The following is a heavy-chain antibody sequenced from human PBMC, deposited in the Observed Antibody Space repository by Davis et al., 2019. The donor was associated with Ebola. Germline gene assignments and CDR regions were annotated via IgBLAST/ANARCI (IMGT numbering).Heavy chain of an antibody. D-gene: IGHD6-13*01. Sequence: PSETLSLTCTVSGGSISSYYWSWIRQPPGKGLEWIGCIYYSGSTNYNPSLKSRVTISVDTSKNQFSLKLSSVTAADTAVYYCARAPIAAAQGFDPWGQGTLVTVSS. V-gene: IGHV4-59*01. J-gene: IGHJ5*02. CDR1: GGSISSYY. CDR2: IYYSGST. CDR3: ARAPIAAAQGFDP.